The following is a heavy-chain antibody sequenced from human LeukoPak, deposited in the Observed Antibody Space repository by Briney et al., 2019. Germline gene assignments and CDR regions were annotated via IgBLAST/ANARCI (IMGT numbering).Heavy chain of an antibody. CDR2: IYYSGST. J-gene: IGHJ4*02. V-gene: IGHV4-59*08. CDR3: ARHGRGSAGRITMVRGVIIPVYFDY. CDR1: GGSISSYY. D-gene: IGHD3-10*01. Sequence: PSGTLSLTCTVSGGSISSYYWSWIRQPPGKGLEWIGYIYYSGSTNYNPSLKSRVTISVDTSKNQFSLKLSSVTAADTAVYYCARHGRGSAGRITMVRGVIIPVYFDYWGQGTLVTVSS.